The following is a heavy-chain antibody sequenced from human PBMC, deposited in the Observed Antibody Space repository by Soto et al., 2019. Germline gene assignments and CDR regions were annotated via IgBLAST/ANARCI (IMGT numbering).Heavy chain of an antibody. D-gene: IGHD3-10*01. V-gene: IGHV3-33*01. CDR1: GFTFSSYC. J-gene: IGHJ4*02. CDR3: ARELSTPSRYYGTFDY. CDR2: IWYDGSNK. Sequence: GGSLRLSCAASGFTFSSYCIHWVRQAPCKGLEWVAVIWYDGSNKYYADSVKRRFTISRDNSKNTLYLQMNSLRAEDTAIFYCARELSTPSRYYGTFDYWGQGTLVTVCS.